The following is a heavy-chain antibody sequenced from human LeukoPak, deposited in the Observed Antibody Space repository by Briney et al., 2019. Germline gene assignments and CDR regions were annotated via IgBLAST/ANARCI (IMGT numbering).Heavy chain of an antibody. J-gene: IGHJ4*02. CDR1: GGSFSGYY. V-gene: IGHV4-34*01. CDR3: ARLGSGYDWYYFDY. CDR2: INHSGST. Sequence: PSETLSLTCAVYGGSFSGYYWSWIRQPPGKGLEWIGEINHSGSTNYNPSLKSRVTMSVDTSKNQFSLKLSSVTAADTAVYYCARLGSGYDWYYFDYWGQGTLVTVSS. D-gene: IGHD5-12*01.